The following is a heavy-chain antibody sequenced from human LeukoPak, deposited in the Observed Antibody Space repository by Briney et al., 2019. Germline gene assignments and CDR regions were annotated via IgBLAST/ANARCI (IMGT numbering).Heavy chain of an antibody. Sequence: GGSLRLSCAASGFTFSSYSMNWVRQAPGKGLEWVSHISSSSSTIYYADSVKGRFTISRDNAKNSLYLQMNSLRAEDTAVYYCARAGFTFSDYFGSFFDYWGQGNLVTVSS. CDR1: GFTFSSYS. CDR2: ISSSSSTI. V-gene: IGHV3-48*01. J-gene: IGHJ4*02. D-gene: IGHD3-10*01. CDR3: ARAGFTFSDYFGSFFDY.